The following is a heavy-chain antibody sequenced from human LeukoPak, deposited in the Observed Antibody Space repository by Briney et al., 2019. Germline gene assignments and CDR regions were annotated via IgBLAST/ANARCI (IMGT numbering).Heavy chain of an antibody. D-gene: IGHD3-10*01. Sequence: GASVKVSCKASGYTFTSYYMHWVRQAPGQGLEWMGWISAYNGNTNYAQKLQGRVTMTTDTSTSTAYMKLRSLRSDDTAVYYCARDKGMVRGVIITGLGDYWGQGTLVTVSS. CDR3: ARDKGMVRGVIITGLGDY. CDR2: ISAYNGNT. V-gene: IGHV1-18*04. CDR1: GYTFTSYY. J-gene: IGHJ4*02.